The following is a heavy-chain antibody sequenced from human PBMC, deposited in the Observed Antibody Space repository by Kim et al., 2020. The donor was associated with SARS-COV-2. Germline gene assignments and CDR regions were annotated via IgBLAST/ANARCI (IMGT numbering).Heavy chain of an antibody. V-gene: IGHV3-7*01. D-gene: IGHD6-13*01. Sequence: GGSLRLSCAASGFTFSSYWMSWVRQAPGKGLEWVANIKQDGSEKYYVDSVKGRFTISRDNAKNSLYLQMNSLRAEDTAVYYCARDSGIAAAGINFDYWGQGTLVTVSS. CDR2: IKQDGSEK. CDR3: ARDSGIAAAGINFDY. CDR1: GFTFSSYW. J-gene: IGHJ4*02.